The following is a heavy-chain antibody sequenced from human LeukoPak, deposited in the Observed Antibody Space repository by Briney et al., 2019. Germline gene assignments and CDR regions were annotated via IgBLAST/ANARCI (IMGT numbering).Heavy chain of an antibody. Sequence: PGGSLRLSCAASGFTFSSYEMNWVRQAPGKGLEWVSYISRSGSIIYYADSVKGRFTISRDNAKNSLYLQMNSLRAEDTAVYYCAREGCSGGTCYHQFDYWGQGTLVIVSS. V-gene: IGHV3-48*03. CDR2: ISRSGSII. CDR1: GFTFSSYE. J-gene: IGHJ4*02. CDR3: AREGCSGGTCYHQFDY. D-gene: IGHD2-15*01.